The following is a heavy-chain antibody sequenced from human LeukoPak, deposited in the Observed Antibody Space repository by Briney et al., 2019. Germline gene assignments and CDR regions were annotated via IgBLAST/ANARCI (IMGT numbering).Heavy chain of an antibody. J-gene: IGHJ4*02. CDR3: ATWIYGSGSYRHFDY. Sequence: ASVKVSCKVSGYTLTELSMHWVRQAPGKGLEWMGGFDPEDGETIYAQKFQGRVTMTEDTSTDTAYMELSSLRSEDTAVYYCATWIYGSGSYRHFDYWGQGTLATVSS. CDR2: FDPEDGET. D-gene: IGHD3-10*01. V-gene: IGHV1-24*01. CDR1: GYTLTELS.